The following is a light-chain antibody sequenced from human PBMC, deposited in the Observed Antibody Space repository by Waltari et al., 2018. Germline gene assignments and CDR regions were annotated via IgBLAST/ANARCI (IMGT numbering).Light chain of an antibody. J-gene: IGKJ3*01. V-gene: IGKV3-11*01. CDR3: QQRSNWPPGFT. Sequence: EIVLTQSPGTLSLSPGARATLSCRASPSISSYLAWYQQKPGQAPRLLIFDAANRATGIPARFSGSGSGTDFTLTISSLEPEDCAIYYCQQRSNWPPGFTFGPGTKVDIK. CDR1: PSISSY. CDR2: DAA.